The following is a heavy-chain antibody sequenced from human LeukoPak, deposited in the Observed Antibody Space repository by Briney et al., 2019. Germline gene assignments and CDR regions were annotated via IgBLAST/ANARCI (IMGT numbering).Heavy chain of an antibody. Sequence: ASVKVSCKASGYTFTNYYMHWVRQAPGQGLEWMGWINPNSGGTNYAQKFQGRVTMTRDTSISTAYMELSRLRSDDTAVYYCARDGYGSGSLVDYWGQGTLVTVSS. D-gene: IGHD3-10*01. J-gene: IGHJ4*02. CDR3: ARDGYGSGSLVDY. V-gene: IGHV1-2*02. CDR1: GYTFTNYY. CDR2: INPNSGGT.